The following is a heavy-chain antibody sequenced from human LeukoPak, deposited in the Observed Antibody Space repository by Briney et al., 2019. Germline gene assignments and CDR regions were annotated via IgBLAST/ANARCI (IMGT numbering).Heavy chain of an antibody. CDR1: GGSISRYY. CDR2: IYGSGST. D-gene: IGHD3-10*01. V-gene: IGHV4-4*07. CDR3: ARDSGTTGEVKFDP. J-gene: IGHJ5*02. Sequence: SETLSLTCTVSGGSISRYYWSWIRQPAGKGLEWIGRIYGSGSTTYNPSLKSRVRLSVDTSKNQFSLKLNSVTAADTAIYFCARDSGTTGEVKFDPRGQGTLVTVSS.